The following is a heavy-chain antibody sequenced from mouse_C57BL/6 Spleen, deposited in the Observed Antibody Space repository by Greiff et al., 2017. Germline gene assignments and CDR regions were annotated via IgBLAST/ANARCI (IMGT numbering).Heavy chain of an antibody. J-gene: IGHJ2*01. CDR1: GYSITSGYY. CDR2: ISYDGSN. Sequence: DVQLQESGPGLVKPSQSLSPTCSVTGYSITSGYYWNWIRQFPGNKLEWMGYISYDGSNNYNPSLKNRISITRDTSKNQFFLKLNSVTTEDTATYYCARGAVYYYGSSYYFDYWGQGTTLTVSS. V-gene: IGHV3-6*01. D-gene: IGHD1-1*01. CDR3: ARGAVYYYGSSYYFDY.